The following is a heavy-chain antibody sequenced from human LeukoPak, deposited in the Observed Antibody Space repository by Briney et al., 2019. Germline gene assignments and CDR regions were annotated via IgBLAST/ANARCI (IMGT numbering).Heavy chain of an antibody. D-gene: IGHD3/OR15-3a*01. CDR1: GFTFSSYW. J-gene: IGHJ6*03. V-gene: IGHV3-7*01. Sequence: GGSLRLSCAASGFTFSSYWMSWVRQAPGKGLEWVANIKQDGSEKYYVDSVKGRFTISRDNAKNSLYLQMNSLRAEDTAVYYCARVGPIYYYYYMDVWGKGTTVTVSS. CDR2: IKQDGSEK. CDR3: ARVGPIYYYYYMDV.